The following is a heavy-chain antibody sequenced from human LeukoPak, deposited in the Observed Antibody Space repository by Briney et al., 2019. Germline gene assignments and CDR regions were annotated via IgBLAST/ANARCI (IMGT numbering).Heavy chain of an antibody. CDR3: ARGSTAWYYYDSSGYYRGAVDY. CDR2: INPTGTTT. J-gene: IGHJ4*02. CDR1: VYTFINHW. Sequence: GASVKVSCKASVYTFINHWMHWVRQAPGQGLEWVGLINPTGTTTLYAQKFQGRITLTRDMSATTDYMELSSPTSEETAVYYCARGSTAWYYYDSSGYYRGAVDYWGQGTLVTISS. D-gene: IGHD3-22*01. V-gene: IGHV1-46*01.